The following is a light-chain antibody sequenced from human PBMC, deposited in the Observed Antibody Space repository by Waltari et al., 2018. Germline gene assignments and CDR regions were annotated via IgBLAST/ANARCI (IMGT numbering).Light chain of an antibody. CDR3: QQYGSSPKT. V-gene: IGKV3-20*01. CDR2: GAS. Sequence: EIVLTQSPGTLSLSPGERATLSCRASQSVSSSYLAWYQQKPGQAPRLLIYGASSRAIAIPDRFSGSASGTDFTLTISILEPEDFAVYYCQQYGSSPKTFGQGTKVEIK. J-gene: IGKJ1*01. CDR1: QSVSSSY.